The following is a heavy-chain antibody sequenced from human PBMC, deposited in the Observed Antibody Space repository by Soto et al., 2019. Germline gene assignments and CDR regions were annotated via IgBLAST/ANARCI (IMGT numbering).Heavy chain of an antibody. CDR3: ARRTHTPDLLNP. CDR1: GGSINNYY. D-gene: IGHD2-21*01. CDR2: VYHTGST. V-gene: IGHV4-59*01. Sequence: SETLSLTCTVSGGSINNYYWTWIRQPPGKGLEWIGYVYHTGSTNYNPSLKGRGTISIDTSKNQFSLKLNAVTAADTSVYYCARRTHTPDLLNPWLPATLVT. J-gene: IGHJ5*02.